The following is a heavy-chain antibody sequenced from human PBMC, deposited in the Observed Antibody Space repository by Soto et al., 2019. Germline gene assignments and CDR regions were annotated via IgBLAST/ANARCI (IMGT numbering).Heavy chain of an antibody. V-gene: IGHV1-2*04. CDR2: INPNSGGT. D-gene: IGHD6-19*01. CDR3: ARGVSGWSPFDL. Sequence: ASVKVSCKASGYTFTGYYMHWVRQAPGQGLEWMGWINPNSGGTNYAQKFQGWVTMTRDTSISTAYMELNSLKSDDTAVFFCARGVSGWSPFDLWGQGTLVTVSS. CDR1: GYTFTGYY. J-gene: IGHJ4*02.